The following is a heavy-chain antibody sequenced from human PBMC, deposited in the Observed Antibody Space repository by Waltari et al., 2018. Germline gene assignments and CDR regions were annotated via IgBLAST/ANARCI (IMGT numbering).Heavy chain of an antibody. J-gene: IGHJ6*02. CDR3: AVQDYDILTGYRYYGMDV. CDR2: ISAYNGNT. CDR1: GYTFTSYG. V-gene: IGHV1-18*04. D-gene: IGHD3-9*01. Sequence: QVQLVQSGAEVKKPGASVKVSCKASGYTFTSYGISWVRQAPGPGLEWMGWISAYNGNTNYAQKRQGRVTMTTDTSTSTAYMELRSLRSDDTAVYYCAVQDYDILTGYRYYGMDVWGQGTTVTVSS.